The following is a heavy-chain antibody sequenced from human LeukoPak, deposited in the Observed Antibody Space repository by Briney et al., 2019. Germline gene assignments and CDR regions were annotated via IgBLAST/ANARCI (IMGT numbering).Heavy chain of an antibody. CDR1: DGSINIHY. J-gene: IGHJ5*02. CDR3: ARQVSYCSSTSCYTWWFDP. V-gene: IGHV4-59*08. D-gene: IGHD2-2*02. Sequence: SATLSLTCTVSDGSINIHYWSWIRQPPGKGLEWIAYIYYSRSTTYNPSLKSRVTISVDTSKNQSSLKLSSVTAADTAVYYCARQVSYCSSTSCYTWWFDPWGQGTLVTVSS. CDR2: IYYSRST.